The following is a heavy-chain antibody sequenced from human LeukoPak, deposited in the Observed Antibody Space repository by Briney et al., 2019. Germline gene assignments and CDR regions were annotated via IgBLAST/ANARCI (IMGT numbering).Heavy chain of an antibody. CDR2: ISAGGETT. Sequence: GGSLRLSCSASRFRFSTFPMGWVRQAPGKGLEWVSGISAGGETTFYADSVRGRLTISRNNSKNTLYLQMNSLRADDTAVYYCAISLLTTATGTGRAFDIWGQGTMVTVSS. CDR3: AISLLTTATGTGRAFDI. J-gene: IGHJ3*02. V-gene: IGHV3-23*01. D-gene: IGHD1-1*01. CDR1: RFRFSTFP.